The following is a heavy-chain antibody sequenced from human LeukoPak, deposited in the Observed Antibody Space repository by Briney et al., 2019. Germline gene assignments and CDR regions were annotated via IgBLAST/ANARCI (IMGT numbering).Heavy chain of an antibody. CDR1: RGSISRSRYH. CDR3: ARDIRGQLLGSSPGYYFYY. V-gene: IGHV4-39*07. CDR2: IYHSGST. J-gene: IGHJ4*02. Sequence: SETLSLTCTVSRGSISRSRYHWSWIRQPPGKGLEWIGSIYHSGSTYYNQSLKSRVTISVDPSKKQLYLKLSSVTAADTALYYCARDIRGQLLGSSPGYYFYYGGQGTLVTVSS. D-gene: IGHD5-18*01.